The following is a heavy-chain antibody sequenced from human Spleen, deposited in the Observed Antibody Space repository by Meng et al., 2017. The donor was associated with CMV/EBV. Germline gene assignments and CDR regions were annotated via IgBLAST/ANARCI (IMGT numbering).Heavy chain of an antibody. Sequence: SGFTFNSYWMHWVRQAPGKGLVWVSRINSDGSSTSYTDSVKGRFTISRDNAKNTLYLQMNSLRAEDTAVYYCARASGVLEWLSDDYWGQGTLVTVSS. V-gene: IGHV3-74*01. CDR2: INSDGSST. J-gene: IGHJ4*02. D-gene: IGHD3-3*01. CDR3: ARASGVLEWLSDDY. CDR1: GFTFNSYW.